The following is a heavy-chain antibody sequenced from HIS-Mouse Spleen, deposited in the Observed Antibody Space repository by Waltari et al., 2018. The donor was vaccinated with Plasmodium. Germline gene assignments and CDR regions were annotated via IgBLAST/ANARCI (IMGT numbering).Heavy chain of an antibody. D-gene: IGHD6-19*01. V-gene: IGHV4-34*01. CDR1: GGSFSGYY. J-gene: IGHJ4*02. CDR2: INHSESTPPHPGKGVESIGENKHVGST. Sequence: QVQLQQWGAGLLKPSETLSLTCAVYGGSFSGYYWSWIRQPPGKGLEWIGVINHSESTPPHPGKGVESIGENKHVGSTYSHPPLKSHITLTVETSKNQLSLKLRSVTAADTAVYYCARGPGYSSGWYYFDYWGQGTLVTVSS. CDR3: ARGPGYSSGWYYFDY.